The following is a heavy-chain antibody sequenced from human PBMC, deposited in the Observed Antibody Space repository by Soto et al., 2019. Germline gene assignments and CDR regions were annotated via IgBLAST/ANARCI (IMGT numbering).Heavy chain of an antibody. Sequence: GGSLRLSCAASGFTFSSYGMHWVRQAPGKGLEWVAVISYDGSNKYYADSVKGRFTISRDNSKNTLYLQMNSLRAEDTAVYYCATIPPNGTNYDFWFAYWGQGTLVTVSS. CDR1: GFTFSSYG. CDR2: ISYDGSNK. D-gene: IGHD3-3*01. J-gene: IGHJ4*02. V-gene: IGHV3-30*03. CDR3: ATIPPNGTNYDFWFAY.